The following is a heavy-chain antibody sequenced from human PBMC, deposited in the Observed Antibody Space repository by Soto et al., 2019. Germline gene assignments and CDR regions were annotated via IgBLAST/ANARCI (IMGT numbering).Heavy chain of an antibody. J-gene: IGHJ5*02. D-gene: IGHD3-16*01. CDR2: VYYSGST. V-gene: IGHV4-39*07. CDR1: GDSMFSSTHY. CDR3: ARNVSSATPSWGEQDYKWFDP. Sequence: SETLSLTCTVSGDSMFSSTHYWAWIRQSPGKGLEWIGSVYYSGSTHYDPSLKSRISISVDTSKDQFSLKLTSVTAADTAVYYCARNVSSATPSWGEQDYKWFDPWGQGTLVTVS.